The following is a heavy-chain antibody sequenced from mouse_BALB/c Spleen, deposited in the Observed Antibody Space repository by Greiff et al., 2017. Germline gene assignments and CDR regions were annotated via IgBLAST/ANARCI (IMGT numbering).Heavy chain of an antibody. CDR2: IDPETGGT. CDR1: GYTFTDYE. V-gene: IGHV1-15*01. Sequence: QVQLQQSGAELVRPGASVTLSCKASGYTFTDYEMHWVKQTPVHGLEWIGAIDPETGGTAYNQKFKGKATLTADKSSSTAYMELRSLTSEDSAVYYCTSSSYYFDYWGQGTTLTVSS. J-gene: IGHJ2*01. CDR3: TSSSYYFDY.